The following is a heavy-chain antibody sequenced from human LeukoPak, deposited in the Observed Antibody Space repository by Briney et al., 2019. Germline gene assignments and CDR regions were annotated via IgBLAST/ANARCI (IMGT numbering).Heavy chain of an antibody. V-gene: IGHV3-7*01. D-gene: IGHD3-9*01. CDR2: IEQDGSEK. CDR1: GFTFSSYW. Sequence: GGSLRLSCAASGFTFSSYWMSWVRQAPGKGLEWVANIEQDGSEKYYVDSVKGRFTISRDNAKNSLYLQMNSLRAEDTAVYYCARMKGPLRYFPGGYYYMDVWGKGTTVTVSS. J-gene: IGHJ6*03. CDR3: ARMKGPLRYFPGGYYYMDV.